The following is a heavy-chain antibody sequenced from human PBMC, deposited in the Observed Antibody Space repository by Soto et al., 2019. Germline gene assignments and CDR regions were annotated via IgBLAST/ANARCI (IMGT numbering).Heavy chain of an antibody. J-gene: IGHJ3*02. D-gene: IGHD7-27*01. Sequence: PGGSLRLSCAASVFTFSSYAMNWVRQAPGKGLEWVAVISYDGSNKYYADSVKSRITINPDTSKNQFSLQLNSVTPEDTAVYYSARDWGPRAFDIWGQGTMVTVSS. V-gene: IGHV3-30-3*01. CDR2: ISYDGSNK. CDR1: VFTFSSYA. CDR3: ARDWGPRAFDI.